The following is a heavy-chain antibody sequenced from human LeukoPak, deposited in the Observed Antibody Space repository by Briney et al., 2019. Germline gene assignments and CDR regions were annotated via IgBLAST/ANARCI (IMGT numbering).Heavy chain of an antibody. J-gene: IGHJ4*02. V-gene: IGHV3-30*02. CDR3: ASSYCRGGSCYFDY. D-gene: IGHD3-10*01. Sequence: GGSLRLSCAASGFTFSSYGMHWVRQAPGKGLEWVAYIRYDGSNKYYADSVKGRFTISRDNSKNTLYLQMNSLRAEDTAVYYCASSYCRGGSCYFDYWGQGTLVTVSS. CDR2: IRYDGSNK. CDR1: GFTFSSYG.